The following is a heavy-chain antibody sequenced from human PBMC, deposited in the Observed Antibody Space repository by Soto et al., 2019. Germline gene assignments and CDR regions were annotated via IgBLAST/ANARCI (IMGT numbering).Heavy chain of an antibody. V-gene: IGHV4-4*07. CDR3: ARTGLPDVKGAFDI. Sequence: QVQLQESGPGLLKPSENLSLTCTVSGVPISTDYWSWIRQPAGKGLEWVGRISINGNTNYNACHKSRVTMSVATSKNQFSLKLTCVTAADTAVYYCARTGLPDVKGAFDIWGQGTMVTVSP. CDR1: GVPISTDY. CDR2: ISINGNT. J-gene: IGHJ3*02.